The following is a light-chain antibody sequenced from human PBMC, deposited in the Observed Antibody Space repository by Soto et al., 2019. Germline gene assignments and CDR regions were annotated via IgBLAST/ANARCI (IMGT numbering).Light chain of an antibody. V-gene: IGKV1-39*01. Sequence: DIQMTQSPSSLSASVGDRVTITCRASQSIGNYLNWYQQKPGKAPKLLIYAASSLQSGVPSRFSGSASGTDFTFTISSLQPEDFATYFCQQTYSTPWTFGQGTKVEIK. CDR2: AAS. CDR1: QSIGNY. J-gene: IGKJ1*01. CDR3: QQTYSTPWT.